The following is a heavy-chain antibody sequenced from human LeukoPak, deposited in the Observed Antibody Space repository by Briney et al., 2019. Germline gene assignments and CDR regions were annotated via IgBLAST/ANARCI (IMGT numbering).Heavy chain of an antibody. Sequence: SDTLSLTCTVSDGSISSFYWSWTRHPAGKGLEWIGRIYTSGSTNYNPSLKSRVTMSVDTSKNQFSLKLSSVTAADTAVYYCARVPLLRYFDWPAYYYYGMDVWGQGTTVTVSS. J-gene: IGHJ6*02. V-gene: IGHV4-4*07. CDR1: DGSISSFY. CDR2: IYTSGST. D-gene: IGHD3-9*01. CDR3: ARVPLLRYFDWPAYYYYGMDV.